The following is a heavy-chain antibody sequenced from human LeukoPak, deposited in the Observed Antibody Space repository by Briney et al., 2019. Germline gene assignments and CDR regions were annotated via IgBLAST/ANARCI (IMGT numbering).Heavy chain of an antibody. V-gene: IGHV3-49*03. CDR1: GFTFDNYA. Sequence: QSGGSLRLSCTASGFTFDNYAMSWFRQAPGKGLEWVVFIRSKIYGGTTEYAAFVKGRFTISRDDSKSMAYLQMTSLKSEDTAVYYCVRYSGDADYWGQGTLVTVSS. CDR2: IRSKIYGGTT. D-gene: IGHD5-12*01. J-gene: IGHJ4*02. CDR3: VRYSGDADY.